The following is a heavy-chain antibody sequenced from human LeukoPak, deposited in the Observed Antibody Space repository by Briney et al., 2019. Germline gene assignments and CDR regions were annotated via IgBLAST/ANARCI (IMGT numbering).Heavy chain of an antibody. V-gene: IGHV1-8*01. CDR1: GYTFTSYD. Sequence: ASVKVSCKASGYTFTSYDINWVRQATGQGLEWMGWMNPNSGNTGYAQKFQGRVTMTRNTSISTAYMELSSLRSEDTAVYYCARVSSRVRKYSSSWYMFDPWGQGTLVTVSS. CDR3: ARVSSRVRKYSSSWYMFDP. D-gene: IGHD6-13*01. J-gene: IGHJ5*02. CDR2: MNPNSGNT.